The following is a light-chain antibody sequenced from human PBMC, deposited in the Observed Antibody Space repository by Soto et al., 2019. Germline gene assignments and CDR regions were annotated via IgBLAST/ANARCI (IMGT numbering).Light chain of an antibody. V-gene: IGLV2-14*01. Sequence: QSALTQPASVSGSRGLSITISCTGTSSDVGSYNYVSWYQQHPGKAPKLMIYEVSDRPSGISSRFSGSKSGNTASLTISGLQTEDEADYYCSSYTSSSTLFGTGTNFTVL. J-gene: IGLJ1*01. CDR1: SSDVGSYNY. CDR2: EVS. CDR3: SSYTSSSTL.